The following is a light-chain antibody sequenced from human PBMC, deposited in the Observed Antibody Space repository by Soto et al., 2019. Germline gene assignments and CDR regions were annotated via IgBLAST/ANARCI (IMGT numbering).Light chain of an antibody. V-gene: IGKV4-1*01. CDR3: QQYFSTPYT. CDR1: QSVLYSSNNKNY. Sequence: DIVMTQSPDSLTVSLGERATVNSKSSQSVLYSSNNKNYLVWYQQKPGQPPKLLISWASSRESGVPDRFNGSGSGTDFTLTISSLQAEDVAVYYCQQYFSTPYTFGQGTKLEIK. CDR2: WAS. J-gene: IGKJ2*01.